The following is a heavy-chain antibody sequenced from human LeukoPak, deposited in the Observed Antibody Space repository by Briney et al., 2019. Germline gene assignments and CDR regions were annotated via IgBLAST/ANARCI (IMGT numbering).Heavy chain of an antibody. CDR3: ATLEIGDYYFDY. CDR1: GGSISSRPYY. D-gene: IGHD3-16*01. V-gene: IGHV4-39*01. J-gene: IGHJ4*02. Sequence: SETLSLTCTVSGGSISSRPYYWGWVRQPPGKGLEWIGSISYSGSIHHNPSLKSRVTISVDTSKNHFSLRLSSVTAADTAVYYCATLEIGDYYFDYWGQGTLVTVSS. CDR2: ISYSGSI.